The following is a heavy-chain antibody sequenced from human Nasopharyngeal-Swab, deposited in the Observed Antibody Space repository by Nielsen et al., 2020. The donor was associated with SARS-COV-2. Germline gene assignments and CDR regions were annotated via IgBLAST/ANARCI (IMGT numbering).Heavy chain of an antibody. CDR1: GFNFGIYA. V-gene: IGHV3-23*01. J-gene: IGHJ4*02. CDR3: AQDYIEEVYLDSRSYFPFDH. D-gene: IGHD3-22*01. CDR2: INGRGGT. Sequence: GESLKISCAASGFNFGIYAMSWVRQAPGKGLEWVSAINGRGGTYYADPVRGRFTISRDKSMDTVYLQMNGLRAEDTAVYYCAQDYIEEVYLDSRSYFPFDHWGQGTLVTVSS.